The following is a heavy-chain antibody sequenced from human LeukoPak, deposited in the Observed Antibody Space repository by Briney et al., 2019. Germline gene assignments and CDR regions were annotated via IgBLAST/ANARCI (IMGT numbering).Heavy chain of an antibody. D-gene: IGHD1-26*01. J-gene: IGHJ4*02. CDR3: ARGLGGSYLDY. CDR2: IYYSGST. V-gene: IGHV4-59*01. Sequence: SETLSLTCTVSGGSISSYYWSWIRQPPGKGLEWIGYIYYSGSTNYNPSLKSRVTISVDTSKNQFSLKLSSVTAADTAVYYCARGLGGSYLDYWGQGTPVTVSS. CDR1: GGSISSYY.